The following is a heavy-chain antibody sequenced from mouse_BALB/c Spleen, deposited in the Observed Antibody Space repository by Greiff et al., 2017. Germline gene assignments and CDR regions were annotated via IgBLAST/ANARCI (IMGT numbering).Heavy chain of an antibody. CDR1: GFTFSSYT. D-gene: IGHD1-1*01. CDR3: ARHGDYYGSSPWYFDV. V-gene: IGHV5-12-2*01. J-gene: IGHJ1*01. Sequence: EVKLVESGGGLVQPGGSLKLSCAASGFTFSSYTMSWVRQTPEKRLEWVAYISNGGGSTYYPDTVKGRFTISRDNAKNTLYLQMSSLKSEDTAMYYCARHGDYYGSSPWYFDVWGAGTTVTVSS. CDR2: ISNGGGST.